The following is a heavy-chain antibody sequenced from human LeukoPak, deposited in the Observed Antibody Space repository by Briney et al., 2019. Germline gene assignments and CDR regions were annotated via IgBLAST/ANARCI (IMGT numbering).Heavy chain of an antibody. V-gene: IGHV4-39*07. D-gene: IGHD3-22*01. CDR1: GGSISSYY. Sequence: PSETLSLTCGVSGGSISSYYWGWIRQPPGKGLEWIGNIYYSGCTYYNPSLRSRVTISVDTSKNQFSLKLSSVTAADTAVYYCARDPHSSDWWGSFDYWGQGTLVTVSS. CDR3: ARDPHSSDWWGSFDY. CDR2: IYYSGCT. J-gene: IGHJ4*02.